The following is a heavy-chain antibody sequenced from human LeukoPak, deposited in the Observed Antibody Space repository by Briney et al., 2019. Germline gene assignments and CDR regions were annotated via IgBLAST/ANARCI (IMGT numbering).Heavy chain of an antibody. J-gene: IGHJ3*02. CDR3: AKEGPYDFWSGHASAFDI. CDR2: ISGSGGST. V-gene: IGHV3-23*01. Sequence: GGSLRLSCAASGFTFSSYAMSWVRQAPGKGLEWVSAISGSGGSTYYADSVKGRFTISRDNSKNTLYLQIDRLRAEDTAVYSCAKEGPYDFWSGHASAFDIWGQGTKVSVSS. CDR1: GFTFSSYA. D-gene: IGHD3-3*01.